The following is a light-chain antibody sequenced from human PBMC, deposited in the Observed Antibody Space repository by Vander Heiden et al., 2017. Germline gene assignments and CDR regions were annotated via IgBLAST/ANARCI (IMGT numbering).Light chain of an antibody. CDR2: QDN. Sequence: SYELTQPPSVSASPGQTASITCPGDKLGNKYACWYQHKPGQSPVLVIYQDNKRPSGIPERFSGSNSGNTATLTISGTQAMDEADYYCQAWDSSTGVFGGGTKLTVL. CDR3: QAWDSSTGV. J-gene: IGLJ2*01. CDR1: KLGNKY. V-gene: IGLV3-1*01.